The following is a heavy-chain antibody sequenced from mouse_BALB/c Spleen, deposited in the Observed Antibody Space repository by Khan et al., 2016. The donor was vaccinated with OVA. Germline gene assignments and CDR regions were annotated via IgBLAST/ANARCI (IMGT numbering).Heavy chain of an antibody. V-gene: IGHV14-4*02. CDR1: DFNIKDYY. CDR2: IDPENGDT. J-gene: IGHJ4*01. CDR3: SGRGGYAMDY. Sequence: VQLKESGAELVRSGASVKLSCTASDFNIKDYYVHWVKQRPEQGLEWIGWIDPENGDTEYAPKFQGKATMTADTSSNTAYLQLSSLTSEDTAVEYCSGRGGYAMDYWGQGTSVTVSS.